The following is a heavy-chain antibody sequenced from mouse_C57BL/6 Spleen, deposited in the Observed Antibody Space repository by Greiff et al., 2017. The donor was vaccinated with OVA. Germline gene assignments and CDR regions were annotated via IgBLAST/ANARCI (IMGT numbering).Heavy chain of an antibody. CDR1: GFSLSTFGMG. V-gene: IGHV8-8*01. CDR2: IWWDADK. CDR3: ARIGGLYGSSYGAY. Sequence: QVTLKVSGPGLLQPSQTLSLTCSFSGFSLSTFGMGVGWIRQPSGKGLEWLAHIWWDADKYYHPALKRRLTISKDTSKNQVFLKIANVDTAYTATYYCARIGGLYGSSYGAYWGQGTLVTVSA. D-gene: IGHD1-1*01. J-gene: IGHJ3*01.